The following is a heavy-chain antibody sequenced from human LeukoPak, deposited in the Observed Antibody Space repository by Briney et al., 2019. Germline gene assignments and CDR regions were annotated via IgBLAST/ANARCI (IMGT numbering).Heavy chain of an antibody. D-gene: IGHD2-2*02. J-gene: IGHJ3*02. Sequence: PSETLSLTCTVSGGSISSGSYYWSWIRQPAGKGLEWIGRIYTSGSTNYNPSLKSRVTMSVDTSKNQFSLKLSSVTAADTAVYYCARDLQYCSSTSCYIAFDIWGQGTMVTVSS. CDR1: GGSISSGSYY. CDR3: ARDLQYCSSTSCYIAFDI. V-gene: IGHV4-61*02. CDR2: IYTSGST.